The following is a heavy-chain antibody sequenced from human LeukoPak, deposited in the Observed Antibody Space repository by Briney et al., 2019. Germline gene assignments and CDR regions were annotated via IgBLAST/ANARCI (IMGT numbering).Heavy chain of an antibody. CDR3: AREGRTNGMDV. V-gene: IGHV3-7*05. J-gene: IGHJ6*02. Sequence: GGPLRLSCAASGFPFSSYEMNWVRQAPGKGLEWVANMNQDESEKNYVASAKGRFTISRDNAKNSLYLQMNGLRAEDTAVYFCAREGRTNGMDVWGQGTTVTVSS. D-gene: IGHD1-1*01. CDR1: GFPFSSYE. CDR2: MNQDESEK.